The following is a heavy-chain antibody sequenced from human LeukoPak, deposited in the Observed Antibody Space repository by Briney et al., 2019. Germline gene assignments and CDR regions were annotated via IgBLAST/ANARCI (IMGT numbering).Heavy chain of an antibody. D-gene: IGHD3-22*01. CDR1: GFTFSNAW. J-gene: IGHJ3*02. Sequence: PGGSLRLSCAASGFTFSNAWMSWVRQAPGKGLEWVGRIKSKTDGGTTDYAAPVKGRFTISRDDSKNTLYLQMNSLKTEDTAVYYCTTAEAVYDSSGYYYHSVTEDIWGQGTMVTVSS. V-gene: IGHV3-15*01. CDR3: TTAEAVYDSSGYYYHSVTEDI. CDR2: IKSKTDGGTT.